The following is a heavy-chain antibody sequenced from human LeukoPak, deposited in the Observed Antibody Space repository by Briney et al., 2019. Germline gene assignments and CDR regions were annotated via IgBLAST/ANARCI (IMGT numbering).Heavy chain of an antibody. J-gene: IGHJ6*03. D-gene: IGHD3-10*01. CDR1: GFTFSSYA. V-gene: IGHV3-23*01. Sequence: GGSLRPSCAASGFTFSSYAMSWVRQAPGKGLEWVSAISGSGGSTYYADSVKGRFTISRDNSKNTLYLQMNSLRAEDTAVYYCAKDRDYGSGSYYPKGYMDVWGKGTTVTVSS. CDR3: AKDRDYGSGSYYPKGYMDV. CDR2: ISGSGGST.